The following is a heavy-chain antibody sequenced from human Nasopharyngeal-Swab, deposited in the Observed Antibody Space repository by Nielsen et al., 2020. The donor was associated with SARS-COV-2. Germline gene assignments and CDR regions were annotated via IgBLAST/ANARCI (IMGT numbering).Heavy chain of an antibody. J-gene: IGHJ4*02. V-gene: IGHV3-30*03. CDR3: ARDRYTFSYLDS. CDR2: ISYDGGTK. CDR1: GFTFSSYG. Sequence: GESLKISCAASGFTFSSYGRHWVGQAPGKGLEWAAFISYDGGTKLYADSVKGRFTISRDNSKNTLFLEVNNLRPEDTAVFYCARDRYTFSYLDSWGQGTLVTVSS. D-gene: IGHD3-16*02.